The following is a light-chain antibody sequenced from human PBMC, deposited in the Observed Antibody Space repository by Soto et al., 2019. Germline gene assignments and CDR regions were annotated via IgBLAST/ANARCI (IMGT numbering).Light chain of an antibody. J-gene: IGKJ2*01. CDR3: QQYNNWPPTYT. CDR2: GAS. V-gene: IGKV3-15*01. CDR1: QSVRSD. Sequence: EIVMTQSPATLSVSPGERATLSCSASQSVRSDLAWYQQKPGQAPRLLIYGASTRATGIPARFSGSGSGTEFTLTITSLQSEDFAVYHCQQYNNWPPTYTFGQGTKLEIK.